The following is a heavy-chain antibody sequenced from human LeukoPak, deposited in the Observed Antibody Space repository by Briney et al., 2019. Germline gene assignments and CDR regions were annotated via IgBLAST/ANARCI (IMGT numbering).Heavy chain of an antibody. V-gene: IGHV4-39*01. CDR3: ARARGYFDY. J-gene: IGHJ4*02. Sequence: SSETLSLTCTVSGGSISSSSYYWGWIRQPPGKGLEWIGSIYYSGSTYYNPSLKCRVTISVDTSKNQFSLKLSSVTAADTAVYYCARARGYFDYWGQGTLVTVSS. CDR1: GGSISSSSYY. CDR2: IYYSGST.